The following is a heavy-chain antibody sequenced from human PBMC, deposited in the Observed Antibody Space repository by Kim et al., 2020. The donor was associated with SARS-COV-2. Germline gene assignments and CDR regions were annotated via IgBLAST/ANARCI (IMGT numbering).Heavy chain of an antibody. D-gene: IGHD3-22*01. J-gene: IGHJ6*02. CDR3: ARDLYDSSGYSFGMDV. V-gene: IGHV3-30*01. Sequence: GKGRFTISRDNSKTSLYLQMNSLRAEDTAVYYCARDLYDSSGYSFGMDVWGQGTTVTVSS.